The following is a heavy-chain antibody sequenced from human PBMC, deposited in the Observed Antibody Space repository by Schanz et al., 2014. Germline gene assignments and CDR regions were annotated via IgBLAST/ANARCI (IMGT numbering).Heavy chain of an antibody. D-gene: IGHD3-3*01. V-gene: IGHV3-23*04. CDR2: IAGDGGGP. J-gene: IGHJ4*02. CDR1: GFTFRRYG. CDR3: AKEVRLVLRDWLPTPDFDY. Sequence: VQLVESGGGVVQPGGSLRLSCVASGFTFRRYGMSWVRQAPGKGLEWVSVIAGDGGGPNYVDSVKGRFTISRDNSKNTLFLQMNSLRAEDTALYFCAKEVRLVLRDWLPTPDFDYWGQGTLVTVSS.